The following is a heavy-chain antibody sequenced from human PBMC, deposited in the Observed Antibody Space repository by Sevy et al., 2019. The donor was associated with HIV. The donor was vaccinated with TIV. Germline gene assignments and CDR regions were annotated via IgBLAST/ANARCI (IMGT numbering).Heavy chain of an antibody. V-gene: IGHV3-7*01. Sequence: GGSLRLSCTASGFTFGSYWMSWVRQAPGRGLEWVANIKQDGSEKYYVDSVKGRFTISRDNAESSLFLHMNSLRAEDTAVYYCVRYTETHRDWGQGTLVTVSS. CDR3: VRYTETHRD. J-gene: IGHJ4*02. D-gene: IGHD1-20*01. CDR2: IKQDGSEK. CDR1: GFTFGSYW.